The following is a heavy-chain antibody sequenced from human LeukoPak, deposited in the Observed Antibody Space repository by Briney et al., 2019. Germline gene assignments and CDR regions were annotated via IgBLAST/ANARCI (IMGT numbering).Heavy chain of an antibody. J-gene: IGHJ4*02. CDR3: AREGISIDY. Sequence: GGSLRLSCAASGSTFSSYAMHWVRQAPGKGLEWVAVISYDGSNKYYADSVKGRFTISRDNSKNTLYLQMNSLRAEDTAVYYCAREGISIDYWGQGTLVTVSS. D-gene: IGHD1-14*01. V-gene: IGHV3-30-3*01. CDR2: ISYDGSNK. CDR1: GSTFSSYA.